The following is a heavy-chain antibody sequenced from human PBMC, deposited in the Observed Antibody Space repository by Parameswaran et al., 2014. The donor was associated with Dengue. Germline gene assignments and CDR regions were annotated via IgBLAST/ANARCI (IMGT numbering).Heavy chain of an antibody. D-gene: IGHD6-19*01. CDR2: ISAYNGNT. CDR3: ATDSGNREGSGWYDQVSLDY. V-gene: IGHV1-18*01. Sequence: SWVRQAPGQGLEWMGWISAYNGNTNYAQKLQGRVTMTTDTSTSTAYMELRSLRSDDTAVYYCATDSGNREGSGWYDQVSLDYWGQGTLVTVSS. J-gene: IGHJ4*02.